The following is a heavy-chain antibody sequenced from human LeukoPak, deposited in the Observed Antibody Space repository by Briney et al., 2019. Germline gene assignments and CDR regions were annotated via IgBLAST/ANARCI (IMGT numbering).Heavy chain of an antibody. D-gene: IGHD6-19*01. Sequence: PGGSLRLSCAASGFTFSSYAMNWVRQAPGKGLEWVSAISGSGGSTYYADSVEGRFTISRDNSKNTLFVQMNSLRAEDTAVYYCAKDRNSSGWYFPPDWGQGTLVTVSS. CDR3: AKDRNSSGWYFPPD. CDR2: ISGSGGST. J-gene: IGHJ4*02. CDR1: GFTFSSYA. V-gene: IGHV3-23*01.